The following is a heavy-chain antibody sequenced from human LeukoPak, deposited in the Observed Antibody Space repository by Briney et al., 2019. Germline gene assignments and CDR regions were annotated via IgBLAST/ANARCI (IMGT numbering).Heavy chain of an antibody. CDR1: GGSISSYY. Sequence: PSETLSLTCTVSGGSISSYYWSWIRQPPGKGLEWIGCIYYSGSTNYNPSLKSRVTISVDTSKNQFSLKLSSVTAADTAVYYCARGYGIDAFDIWGQGTMVTVSS. CDR3: ARGYGIDAFDI. V-gene: IGHV4-59*08. J-gene: IGHJ3*02. D-gene: IGHD5-18*01. CDR2: IYYSGST.